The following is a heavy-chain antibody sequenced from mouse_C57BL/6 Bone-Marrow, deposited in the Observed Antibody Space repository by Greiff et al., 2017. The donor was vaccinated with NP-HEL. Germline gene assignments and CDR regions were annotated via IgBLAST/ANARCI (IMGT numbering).Heavy chain of an antibody. J-gene: IGHJ4*01. V-gene: IGHV1-64*01. CDR2: IHPNSGST. Sequence: QVQLQQPGAELVKPGASVKLSCKASGYTFTSYWMHWVKPRPGQGLEWIGMIHPNSGSTNYNEKFKSKATLTVDKSSSTAYMQLSSLTSEDSAVYYCARGLLWLRRRDYYAMDYWGQGTSVTVSS. CDR3: ARGLLWLRRRDYYAMDY. D-gene: IGHD2-2*01. CDR1: GYTFTSYW.